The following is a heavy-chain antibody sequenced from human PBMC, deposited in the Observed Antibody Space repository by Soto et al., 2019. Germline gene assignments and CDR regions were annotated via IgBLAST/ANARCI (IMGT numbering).Heavy chain of an antibody. Sequence: QVQLVQSGAEVKKPGASVKVSCEASGYTFTSYGISWVRQAPGQGLEWMGWISAYNGNTNYAQKLQGRVTMTTDTSTSTAYMELRSLRSDDTAVYYCASLHPERGSSWYYFDYWGQGTLVTVSS. CDR1: GYTFTSYG. CDR3: ASLHPERGSSWYYFDY. CDR2: ISAYNGNT. J-gene: IGHJ4*02. V-gene: IGHV1-18*01. D-gene: IGHD6-13*01.